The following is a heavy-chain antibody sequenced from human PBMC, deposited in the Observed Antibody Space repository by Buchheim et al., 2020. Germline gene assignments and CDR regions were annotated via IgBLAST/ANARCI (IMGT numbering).Heavy chain of an antibody. D-gene: IGHD5-18*01. CDR1: GGSISSNGHY. CDR3: ARVDGYTYAFEY. J-gene: IGHJ4*02. Sequence: QVQLKESGPGLVKPSQTLSLTCTVSGGSISSNGHYWSWIRQHPGKGLEWIGYIFYRGSTYYNSSLKSRVTISVDTSKNQFSLRLNSVTAPDTAVYYCARVDGYTYAFEYWGQGTL. CDR2: IFYRGST. V-gene: IGHV4-31*03.